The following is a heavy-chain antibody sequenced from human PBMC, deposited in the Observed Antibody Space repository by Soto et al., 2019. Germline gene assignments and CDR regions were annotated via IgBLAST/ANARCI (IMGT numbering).Heavy chain of an antibody. D-gene: IGHD1-1*01. Sequence: GESLKISCAASGFTFSSYAMSWVRQAPGKGLEWVSAISGSGGSTYYADSVKGRFTISRDNSKNTLYLQMNSLRAEDTAVYYCAKDLEPLRGHDAFDIWGQGTMVTVSS. CDR2: ISGSGGST. CDR3: AKDLEPLRGHDAFDI. V-gene: IGHV3-23*01. J-gene: IGHJ3*02. CDR1: GFTFSSYA.